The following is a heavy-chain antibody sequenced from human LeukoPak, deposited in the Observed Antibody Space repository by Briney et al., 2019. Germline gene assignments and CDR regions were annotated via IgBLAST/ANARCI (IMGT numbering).Heavy chain of an antibody. J-gene: IGHJ4*02. V-gene: IGHV5-51*01. D-gene: IGHD3-10*01. Sequence: GESLQISCKASGYSFTSYWIGWVRQVPGKGLEWMGIIYPGDSDTRYSPSFQGQVTISADKSISTAYLQWSSLKASDTAMYYCARLSSSRGFDYWGQGTLVTVSS. CDR1: GYSFTSYW. CDR3: ARLSSSRGFDY. CDR2: IYPGDSDT.